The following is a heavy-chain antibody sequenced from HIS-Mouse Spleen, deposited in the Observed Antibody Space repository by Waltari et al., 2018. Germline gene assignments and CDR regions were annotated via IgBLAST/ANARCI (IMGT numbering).Heavy chain of an antibody. V-gene: IGHV4-34*01. J-gene: IGHJ3*02. CDR2: INHSGST. CDR3: ARGRFHSWNDAFDI. Sequence: QVQLQQWGAGLLKPSETLSLTCAVYGGSFSGYSWIWIRTPPGKGLEWIWEINHSGSTNYNPSLKSRVTISVDTSKNQFSLKLSSVTAADTAVYYCARGRFHSWNDAFDIWGQGTMVTVSS. D-gene: IGHD1-1*01. CDR1: GGSFSGYS.